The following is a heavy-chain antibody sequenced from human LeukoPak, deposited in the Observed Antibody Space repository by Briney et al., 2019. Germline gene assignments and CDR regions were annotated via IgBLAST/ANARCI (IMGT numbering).Heavy chain of an antibody. J-gene: IGHJ4*02. CDR3: ARNGYYYDSSGFYWFDY. D-gene: IGHD3-22*01. CDR1: GFTVSSNY. Sequence: GGSLRLSCTVSGFTVSSNYMSWVRQAPGKGLEGVSVIYSGGSTYYADSGKGRFTISRDNSKNTLYLQMNSLRAEDTAVYYCARNGYYYDSSGFYWFDYWGQGTLVTVSS. CDR2: IYSGGST. V-gene: IGHV3-53*01.